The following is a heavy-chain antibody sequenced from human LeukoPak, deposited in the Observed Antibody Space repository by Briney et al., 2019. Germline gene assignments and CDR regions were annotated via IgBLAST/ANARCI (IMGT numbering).Heavy chain of an antibody. J-gene: IGHJ5*02. CDR2: ISYDGSNK. V-gene: IGHV3-30*04. CDR1: GFTFSSYA. Sequence: GGSLRLSCAASGFTFSSYAMHWVRQAPGKGLEWVAVISYDGSNKYYADSVKGRFTISRDNSKNTLYLQMNSLRAEDTAVYYCARCDGAYFDWINWFDPWGQGTLVTVSS. D-gene: IGHD3-9*01. CDR3: ARCDGAYFDWINWFDP.